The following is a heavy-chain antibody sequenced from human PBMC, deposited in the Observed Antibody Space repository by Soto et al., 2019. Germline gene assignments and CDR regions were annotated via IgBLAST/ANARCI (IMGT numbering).Heavy chain of an antibody. CDR3: ARWGIAAGDY. CDR1: GFTFSSYG. CDR2: IWYDGSNK. Sequence: QVQLVESGGGVVQPGRSLRLSCAASGFTFSSYGMHWVHQAPGKGLEWVAVIWYDGSNKYYADSVKGRFTISRDNSNNRLYLQMNCLRAEDTAVYYGARWGIAAGDYWGQGTLVTVSS. V-gene: IGHV3-33*01. D-gene: IGHD6-13*01. J-gene: IGHJ4*02.